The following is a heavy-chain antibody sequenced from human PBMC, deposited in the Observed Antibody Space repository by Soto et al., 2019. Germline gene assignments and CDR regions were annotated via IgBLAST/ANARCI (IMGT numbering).Heavy chain of an antibody. D-gene: IGHD5-18*01. Sequence: GGSLRLSCAASGFTFSSYAMSWVRQAPGKGLEWVSAISGSGGSTYYADSVKGRFTISRDNSKNTLYLQMNSLRAEDTAVYYCAKVRDSYGIRTYYYYYMDVWGKGTTVTVSS. V-gene: IGHV3-23*01. CDR3: AKVRDSYGIRTYYYYYMDV. J-gene: IGHJ6*03. CDR1: GFTFSSYA. CDR2: ISGSGGST.